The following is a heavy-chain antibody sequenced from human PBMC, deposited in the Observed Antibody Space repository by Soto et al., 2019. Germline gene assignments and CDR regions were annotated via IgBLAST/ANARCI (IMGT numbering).Heavy chain of an antibody. Sequence: QLQLQESGPGLVKPSETLSLTCTVSGGSISSSSYYWGWIRQPPGKGLEWMGSIYYSGSTYYNPSLKSRVTISVDTTKNQFSLKLSSVTAADTAVYYCARSQPSAAIMNYYYYGMDVWGQGTTVTVSS. CDR2: IYYSGST. V-gene: IGHV4-39*01. CDR3: ARSQPSAAIMNYYYYGMDV. J-gene: IGHJ6*02. CDR1: GGSISSSSYY. D-gene: IGHD2-2*01.